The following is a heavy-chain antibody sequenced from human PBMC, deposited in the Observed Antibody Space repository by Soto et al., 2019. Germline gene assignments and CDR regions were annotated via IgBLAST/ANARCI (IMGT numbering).Heavy chain of an antibody. CDR1: GYSFTSYW. J-gene: IGHJ6*02. D-gene: IGHD5-12*01. CDR2: IYPGDSDT. V-gene: IGHV5-51*01. CDR3: GRGYSGYASTHYYYGMDA. Sequence: GESLKISCKGSGYSFTSYWIGWVRQMPGKGLEWMGIIYPGDSDTRYSPSFQGQVTISADKSISTAYLQWSSLKASDTAMYYCGRGYSGYASTHYYYGMDAWGQGTTVTVSS.